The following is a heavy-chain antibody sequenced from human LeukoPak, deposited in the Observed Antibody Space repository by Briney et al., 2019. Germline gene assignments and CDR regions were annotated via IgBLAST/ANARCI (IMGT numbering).Heavy chain of an antibody. CDR2: ISGSGIST. D-gene: IGHD5-12*01. CDR1: GFTFNIFA. CDR3: AKDQHGYDKPIDY. V-gene: IGHV3-23*01. Sequence: GGSLRLSGAASGFTFNIFAMNWVRQASGRGLEWVSTISGSGISTYYADSVKGRFTISRDNSKNTLYLQINSLRDEDTAVYFCAKDQHGYDKPIDYWGQGTLVTVSS. J-gene: IGHJ4*02.